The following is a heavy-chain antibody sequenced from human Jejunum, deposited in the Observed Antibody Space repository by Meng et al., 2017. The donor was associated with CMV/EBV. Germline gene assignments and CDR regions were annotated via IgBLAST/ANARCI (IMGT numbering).Heavy chain of an antibody. V-gene: IGHV3-21*01. CDR2: ITSRSTYI. J-gene: IGHJ6*02. CDR3: ARLGEGPLRSGLLRRDYYFYYGMDV. Sequence: WVRQAPGKALEWVSSITSRSTYIYYADSLKGRFTISRDNAKNSLYLQMNSLRVEDTAVYYCARLGEGPLRSGLLRRDYYFYYGMDVWGQGTTVTVSS. D-gene: IGHD6-25*01.